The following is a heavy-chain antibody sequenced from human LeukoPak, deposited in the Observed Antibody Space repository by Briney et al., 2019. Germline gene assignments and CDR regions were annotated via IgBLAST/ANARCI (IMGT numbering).Heavy chain of an antibody. CDR3: ARDYDPDTLIVVVIAY. Sequence: KTGGSLRLSCAASGFTFSSYSMNWVRQAPGKGLEWVSSISSSSSYIYYADPVKGRFTISRDNAKNSLYLQMNSLRAEDTAVYYCARDYDPDTLIVVVIAYWGQGTLVTVSS. V-gene: IGHV3-21*01. J-gene: IGHJ4*02. D-gene: IGHD2-21*01. CDR2: ISSSSSYI. CDR1: GFTFSSYS.